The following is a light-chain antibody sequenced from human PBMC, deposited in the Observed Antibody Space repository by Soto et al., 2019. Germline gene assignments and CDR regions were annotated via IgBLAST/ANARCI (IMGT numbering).Light chain of an antibody. CDR1: SSDVGGYNF. V-gene: IGLV2-14*01. J-gene: IGLJ1*01. CDR3: YSYRGYYTRV. CDR2: EVS. Sequence: ALTQPASVSGSPGQSITISCTGTSSDVGGYNFVSWYQQHPGRAPKLLIYEVSRRPSGVSNRFSGSKSGDTASLTISGLQAEDEADYYCYSYRGYYTRVFGTGTKVTVL.